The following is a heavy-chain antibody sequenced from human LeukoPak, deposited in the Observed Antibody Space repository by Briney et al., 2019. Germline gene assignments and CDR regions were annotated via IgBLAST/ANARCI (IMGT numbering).Heavy chain of an antibody. J-gene: IGHJ4*02. V-gene: IGHV3-30*04. D-gene: IGHD1-26*01. Sequence: GRSLRLSCAASEFTFSNYAMHWVRQAPGKGLEWVAVISYHGSNTYYAGSVKGRFTISRDNSKNTLFLQMNSLRADDTAVYFCARELPSRGYFDYWGQGTLVTVSS. CDR3: ARELPSRGYFDY. CDR2: ISYHGSNT. CDR1: EFTFSNYA.